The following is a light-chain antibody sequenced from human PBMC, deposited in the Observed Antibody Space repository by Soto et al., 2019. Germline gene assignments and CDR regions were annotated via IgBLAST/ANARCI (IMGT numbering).Light chain of an antibody. V-gene: IGKV3-11*01. CDR1: PSVANF. J-gene: IGKJ4*01. CDR3: QQRSNWPPALS. Sequence: EIVLTQSPATLSLSPGERATLSCRASPSVANFVAWYQQKPGQAPRLLIYGAFNRATGIPARFSGSGSGTDFTLTISSLEPEDFAVYYCQQRSNWPPALSFGGGTKVEI. CDR2: GAF.